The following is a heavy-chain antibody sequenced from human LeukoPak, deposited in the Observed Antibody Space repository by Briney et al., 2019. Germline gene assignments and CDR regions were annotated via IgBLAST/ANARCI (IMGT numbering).Heavy chain of an antibody. CDR1: GFTFSSYA. CDR2: ISGSGGST. D-gene: IGHD5-12*01. CDR3: AIHGRNEGWLRYASYYFDY. V-gene: IGHV3-23*01. J-gene: IGHJ4*02. Sequence: GGSLRLSCAASGFTFSSYAMSWVRQAPGKGLEWVSAISGSGGSTYYADSVQGRLTISRDNTKNTLYLQMNSMRAEDTAVYYWAIHGRNEGWLRYASYYFDYWGQGTLVTVSS.